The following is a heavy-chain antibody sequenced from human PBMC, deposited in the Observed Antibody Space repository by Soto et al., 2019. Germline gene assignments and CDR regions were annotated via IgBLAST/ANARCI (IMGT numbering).Heavy chain of an antibody. J-gene: IGHJ4*02. CDR2: ISNGGST. CDR3: ARGRVGLDTISYFDY. CDR1: RDSVSSVVFH. V-gene: IGHV4-30-4*01. D-gene: IGHD3-3*01. Sequence: SETLSLTCTVSRDSVSSVVFHWASLRRPPWKRLEGIGYISNGGSTYYRPSLESRMHMSLDATRNHYSLRLTSVTAADTAVYFCARGRVGLDTISYFDYWGQGKLVTISS.